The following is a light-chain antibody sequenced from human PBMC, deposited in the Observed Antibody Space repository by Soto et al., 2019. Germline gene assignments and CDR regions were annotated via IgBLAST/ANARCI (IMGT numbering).Light chain of an antibody. CDR2: DAS. J-gene: IGKJ5*01. Sequence: ESVLTQSTATLSLSPGERATLSCRASQSVSSYLAWYQQKPGQAPRLLIYDASNRATGIPARFSGSGSGTDFTLTISSLEPEDFAVYYCQQRSNWPITFGQGTLLEVK. CDR3: QQRSNWPIT. CDR1: QSVSSY. V-gene: IGKV3-11*01.